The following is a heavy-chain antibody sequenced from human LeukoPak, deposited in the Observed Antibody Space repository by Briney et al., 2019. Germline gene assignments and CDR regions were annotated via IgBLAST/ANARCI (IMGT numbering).Heavy chain of an antibody. CDR2: MSSSDDGR. V-gene: IGHV3-23*01. D-gene: IGHD2-15*01. CDR3: AKAPVTSCRGAFCYPFDY. CDR1: GFSFSSYA. J-gene: IGHJ4*02. Sequence: GGSLRLSCATSGFSFSSYAMSWVRQAPGKGLVWVSAMSSSDDGRYYAASVRGRFTISRDTSGSTLYLQMNSLRAEDAAVYYCAKAPVTSCRGAFCYPFDYWGQGTLVTVSS.